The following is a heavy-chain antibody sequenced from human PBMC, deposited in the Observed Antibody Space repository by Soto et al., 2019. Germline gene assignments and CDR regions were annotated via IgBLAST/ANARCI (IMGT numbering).Heavy chain of an antibody. CDR1: GFTFSSYA. V-gene: IGHV3-30-3*01. CDR3: AREGLAAAGTWIDY. Sequence: QVQLVESGGGVVQPGRSLRLSCAASGFTFSSYAMHWVRQAPGKGLEWVAVISYDGSNKYYADSVKGRFTISRDNSKNTLYLQMNSLRAEDTAVYYWAREGLAAAGTWIDYWGQGTLVTVSS. CDR2: ISYDGSNK. D-gene: IGHD6-13*01. J-gene: IGHJ4*02.